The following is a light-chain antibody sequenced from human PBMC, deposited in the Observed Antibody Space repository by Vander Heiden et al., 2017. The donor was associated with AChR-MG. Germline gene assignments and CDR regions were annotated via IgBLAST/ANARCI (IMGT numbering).Light chain of an antibody. CDR2: EVS. J-gene: IGKJ3*01. V-gene: IGKV2D-29*02. CDR3: MQSIQL. Sequence: DIVMTQTPLSLSVTPGQPASISCKSSQSPQLLIYEVSNRFSGVPDRFSGSGSGTDFTLKISRVEAEDVGVYYCMQSIQLFGPWTKVDIK.